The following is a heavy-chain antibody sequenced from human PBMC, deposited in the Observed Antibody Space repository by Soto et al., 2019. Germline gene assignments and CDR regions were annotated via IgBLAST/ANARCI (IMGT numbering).Heavy chain of an antibody. CDR3: AKDPPSPWTANWVDP. Sequence: EVQLLESGGGLVQPGGSLRLSCAASGFTFSSYAMSWVRQAPGKGLEWVSAISGSGGSTYYADSVKGRFTISRDNSKNTLYLQMNSLRADDTATYYCAKDPPSPWTANWVDPWGKGTLVTVSS. D-gene: IGHD5-12*01. V-gene: IGHV3-23*01. J-gene: IGHJ5*02. CDR1: GFTFSSYA. CDR2: ISGSGGST.